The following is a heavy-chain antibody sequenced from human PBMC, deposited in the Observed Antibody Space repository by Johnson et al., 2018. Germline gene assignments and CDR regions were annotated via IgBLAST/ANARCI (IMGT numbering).Heavy chain of an antibody. D-gene: IGHD3-10*01. Sequence: QVQLVQSGAEVKKXGASVKVXCKASGYTFTSYDINWVRQATGQGLEWLGWMSPDNGNTGYAPKFHGRVTMTRNTSISTAYMELSSLTSEDTAVYYCASPPYYNSCWGQGTLVTVSS. J-gene: IGHJ4*02. V-gene: IGHV1-8*01. CDR2: MSPDNGNT. CDR3: ASPPYYNSC. CDR1: GYTFTSYD.